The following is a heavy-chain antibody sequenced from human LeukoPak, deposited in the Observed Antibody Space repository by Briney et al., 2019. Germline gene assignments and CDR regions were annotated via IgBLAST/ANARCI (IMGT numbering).Heavy chain of an antibody. CDR3: ASSRLYGGNFRSYYYYYGMDV. CDR1: GFTFSSYS. CDR2: ISSSSSTI. J-gene: IGHJ6*02. Sequence: GGSLRLSCAASGFTFSSYSMNWVRQAPGKGLEWVSYISSSSSTIYYADSVKGRFTISRDNAKNSLYLQMNSLRDEDTAVYYCASSRLYGGNFRSYYYYYGMDVWGQGTTATVSS. V-gene: IGHV3-48*02. D-gene: IGHD4-23*01.